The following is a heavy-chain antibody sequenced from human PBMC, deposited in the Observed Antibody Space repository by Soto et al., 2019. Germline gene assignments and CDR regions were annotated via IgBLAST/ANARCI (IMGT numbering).Heavy chain of an antibody. Sequence: QIQLVQSEAEVKKPGASVKVSCTTSGYRFSDYGVSWVRQAPGQGLEWMGWINTGNGNTKFTQNFQGRVTLTTDPSTRTVFLELQSLKFDDTAVYYCARGFIPEAYWGQGTLVTVSS. CDR1: GYRFSDYG. J-gene: IGHJ4*02. CDR2: INTGNGNT. V-gene: IGHV1-18*01. CDR3: ARGFIPEAY. D-gene: IGHD2-21*01.